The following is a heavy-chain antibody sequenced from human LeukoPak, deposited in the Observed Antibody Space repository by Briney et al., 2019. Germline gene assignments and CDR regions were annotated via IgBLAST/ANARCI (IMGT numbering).Heavy chain of an antibody. CDR3: ARDPGGHFDH. J-gene: IGHJ4*02. D-gene: IGHD2-15*01. CDR2: ISSDSNYI. V-gene: IGHV3-21*01. Sequence: KTGGSLRLSCAASAFTFSNYNMNWVRQAPGKGLEWVSSISSDSNYIYYADSVKGRFTISRDNAKNSLYLQMNSLRAEDTAVYYCARDPGGHFDHWGQGTLVTVSS. CDR1: AFTFSNYN.